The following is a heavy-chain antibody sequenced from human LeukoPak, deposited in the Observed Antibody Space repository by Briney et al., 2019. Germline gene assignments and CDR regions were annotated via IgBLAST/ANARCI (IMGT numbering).Heavy chain of an antibody. J-gene: IGHJ4*02. D-gene: IGHD6-19*01. Sequence: SQTLSLTCTVSGGSISSGDYYWSWIRQPPGKGLEWIGYIYYSGSTNYNPSLKSRVTISVDTSKNQFSLKLSSVTAADTAVYYCARVGSGWYRDFDYWGQGTLVTVSS. CDR3: ARVGSGWYRDFDY. V-gene: IGHV4-30-4*01. CDR2: IYYSGST. CDR1: GGSISSGDYY.